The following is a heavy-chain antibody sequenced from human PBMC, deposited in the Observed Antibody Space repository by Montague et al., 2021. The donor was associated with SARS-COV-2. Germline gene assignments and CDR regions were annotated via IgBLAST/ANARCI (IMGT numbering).Heavy chain of an antibody. D-gene: IGHD5-18*01. Sequence: CAISGDSVSSNSAAWNWIRQSPSRGLEWLGRTYYRSKWYNDYAVSVKSRITINPDTSKNQFSLQLNSVTPEDTAVYYCARDTRKQRWFDRGCYYGMDVWGQGTTVTVSS. CDR1: GDSVSSNSAA. CDR3: ARDTRKQRWFDRGCYYGMDV. V-gene: IGHV6-1*01. CDR2: TYYRSKWYN. J-gene: IGHJ6*02.